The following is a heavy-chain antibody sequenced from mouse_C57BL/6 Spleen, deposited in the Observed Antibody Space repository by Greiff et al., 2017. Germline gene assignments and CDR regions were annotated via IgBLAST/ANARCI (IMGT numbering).Heavy chain of an antibody. CDR1: GYSITSGYY. CDR2: ISYDGSN. V-gene: IGHV3-6*01. J-gene: IGHJ4*01. CDR3: ARDKRGEYYYAMDY. Sequence: EVQLQQSGPGLVKPSQSLSLTCSVTGYSITSGYYWNWIRQFPGNKLEWMGYISYDGSNNYNPSLKNRISITRDTSKNQFFLKLNSVTTEDTATYYCARDKRGEYYYAMDYWGQGTSVTVSS.